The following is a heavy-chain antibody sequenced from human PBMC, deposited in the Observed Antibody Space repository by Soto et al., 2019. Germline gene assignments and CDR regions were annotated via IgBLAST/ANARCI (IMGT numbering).Heavy chain of an antibody. V-gene: IGHV4-59*01. Sequence: SETLSLTCTVSGGSISSYYWSWIRQPPGKGLEWIGYIYYSGSTNYNPSLKSRVTISVDTSKNQFSLKQSTVTAADTAVYYCARELFGRSVWFDPWGQGTLVT. CDR2: IYYSGST. CDR1: GGSISSYY. D-gene: IGHD3-10*01. CDR3: ARELFGRSVWFDP. J-gene: IGHJ5*02.